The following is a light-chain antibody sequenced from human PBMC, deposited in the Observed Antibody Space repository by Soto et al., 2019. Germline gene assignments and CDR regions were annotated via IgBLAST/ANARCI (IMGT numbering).Light chain of an antibody. CDR1: QSINNRY. CDR2: GAS. J-gene: IGKJ3*01. Sequence: EIVLTQSPGTLSLSPGERSTLSCRASQSINNRYLAWYQQKPGQAPRLLIYGASSRDTGIPDRFIGSGSGTDFTLTISRLEPEDFAVYYCQQFGSSSGFTFGPGTKVDIK. V-gene: IGKV3-20*01. CDR3: QQFGSSSGFT.